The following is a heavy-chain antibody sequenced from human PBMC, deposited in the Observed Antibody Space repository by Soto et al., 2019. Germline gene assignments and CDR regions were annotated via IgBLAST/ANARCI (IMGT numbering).Heavy chain of an antibody. J-gene: IGHJ5*01. CDR3: GRVVEGATRHTDFDS. D-gene: IGHD2-21*01. CDR2: VYYSWGA. V-gene: IGHV4-39*01. CDR1: GVSIHNSHSF. Sequence: SETLSLTCTVSGVSIHNSHSFWGWIRQPPGKGLEFIGTVYYSWGAHYNSSLKSRVTISVDTANNQVSLRMRSLTAADTAVYYCGRVVEGATRHTDFDSWGQGTLVTVSS.